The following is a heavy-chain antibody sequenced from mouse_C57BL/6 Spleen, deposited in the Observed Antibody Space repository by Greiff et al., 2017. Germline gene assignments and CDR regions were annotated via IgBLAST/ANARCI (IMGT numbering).Heavy chain of an antibody. CDR2: ISYDGSN. CDR3: AREGDYYGSSYGGFDY. CDR1: GYSITSGYY. J-gene: IGHJ2*01. Sequence: EVKLVESGPGLVKPSQSLSLTCSVTGYSITSGYYWNWIRQFPGNKLEWMGYISYDGSNNYNPSLKNRISITRDTSKNQFFLKLNSVTTEDTATYYCAREGDYYGSSYGGFDYWGQGTTLTVSS. V-gene: IGHV3-6*01. D-gene: IGHD1-1*01.